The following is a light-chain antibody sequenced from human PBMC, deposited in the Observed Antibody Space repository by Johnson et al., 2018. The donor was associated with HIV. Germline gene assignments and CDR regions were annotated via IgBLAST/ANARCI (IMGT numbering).Light chain of an antibody. J-gene: IGLJ1*01. CDR3: GTWDSSLSAGGV. V-gene: IGLV1-51*02. CDR2: ENN. Sequence: QSVLTQPPSVSAAPGQKVTISCSGSSSNIGNNYVSWYQQFPGTAPKLLIYENNKRPSGIPDRFSGSKSCTSATLGITGLQTGDEADYYCGTWDSSLSAGGVFGTGTKVTVL. CDR1: SSNIGNNY.